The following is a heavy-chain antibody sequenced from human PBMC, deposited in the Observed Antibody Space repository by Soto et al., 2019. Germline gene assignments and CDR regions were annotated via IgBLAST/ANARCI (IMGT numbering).Heavy chain of an antibody. CDR1: GYTFTSYY. J-gene: IGHJ6*03. D-gene: IGHD1-1*01. V-gene: IGHV1-46*03. CDR3: ARGGGTSYYYYYMHV. CDR2: INPSGGST. Sequence: QVQLVQSGAEVKKPGASVKVSCKASGYTFTSYYMHWVRQAPGQGLEWMGIINPSGGSTSYAQKFQGRVTMTRDTSMITGYMELSSLRSEDTAVYYCARGGGTSYYYYYMHVWGKGTTVTVSS.